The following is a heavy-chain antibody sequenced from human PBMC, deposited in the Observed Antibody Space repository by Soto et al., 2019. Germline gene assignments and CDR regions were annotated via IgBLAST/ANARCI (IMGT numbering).Heavy chain of an antibody. CDR3: ARAVYCTSGVCYPNGFDP. Sequence: ASVKVSCKASGYTFTGYYMHWVRQAPGQGLEWMGWINPNSGGTNYAQKFQGRVTMTRDTSISTAYMELSRLRSDDTAVYYCARAVYCTSGVCYPNGFDPWGQGTLVTVSS. J-gene: IGHJ5*02. CDR2: INPNSGGT. V-gene: IGHV1-2*02. CDR1: GYTFTGYY. D-gene: IGHD2-8*01.